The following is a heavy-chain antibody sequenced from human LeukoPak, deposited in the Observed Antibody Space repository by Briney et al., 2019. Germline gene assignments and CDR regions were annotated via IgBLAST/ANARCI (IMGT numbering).Heavy chain of an antibody. D-gene: IGHD1-26*01. CDR3: ARQGYIVGAFTPNWFDP. J-gene: IGHJ5*02. CDR1: GYSFTSYW. V-gene: IGHV5-51*01. CDR2: IYPGDSDT. Sequence: GESLKISCKGSGYSFTSYWIGWVRQMPGKGLEWMGIIYPGDSDTRYSPSFQGQVTISADKSISTAYLQWSSLKASDTAMYYCARQGYIVGAFTPNWFDPWGQGTLVTVSS.